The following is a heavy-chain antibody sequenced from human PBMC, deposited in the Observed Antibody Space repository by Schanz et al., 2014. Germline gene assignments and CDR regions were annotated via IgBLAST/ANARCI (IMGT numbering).Heavy chain of an antibody. J-gene: IGHJ4*02. Sequence: VQLVDSGGGLVKPGGSLRLSCTASGFSFGTYAMSWVRQAPGKGLLWVSSISGTGGDDTYYADSVKGRFTISRDNSKNTLFLQMNSLRAEDTAVYFCAKIERNEDWGQGTLVTVSS. D-gene: IGHD1-1*01. CDR2: ISGTGGDDT. CDR1: GFSFGTYA. V-gene: IGHV3-23*04. CDR3: AKIERNED.